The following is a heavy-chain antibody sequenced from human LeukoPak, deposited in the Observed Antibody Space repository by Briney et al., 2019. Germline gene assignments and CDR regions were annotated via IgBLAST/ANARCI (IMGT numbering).Heavy chain of an antibody. V-gene: IGHV4-59*01. Sequence: KTSETLSLTCTVSGGSISSYYWSWIRQPPGKGLERIGYIYYSGSTNYNPSLKSRVTISVDTSKNQFSLKLSSVTAADTAVYYCARCSSTSCYYDYWGQGTLVTVSS. CDR3: ARCSSTSCYYDY. D-gene: IGHD2-2*01. J-gene: IGHJ4*02. CDR1: GGSISSYY. CDR2: IYYSGST.